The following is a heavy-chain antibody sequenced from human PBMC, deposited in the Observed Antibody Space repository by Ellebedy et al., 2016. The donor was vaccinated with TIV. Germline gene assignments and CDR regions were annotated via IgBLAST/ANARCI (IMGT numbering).Heavy chain of an antibody. CDR2: IYYSGST. Sequence: SETLSLXXTVSGGSISSYYWSWIRQPPGKGLEWIGYIYYSGSTNYNPSLKSRVTISVDTSKNQFSLKLSSVTAADTAVYYCARSEIDYGEFDYWGQGTLVTVSS. V-gene: IGHV4-59*01. CDR1: GGSISSYY. CDR3: ARSEIDYGEFDY. D-gene: IGHD4-17*01. J-gene: IGHJ4*02.